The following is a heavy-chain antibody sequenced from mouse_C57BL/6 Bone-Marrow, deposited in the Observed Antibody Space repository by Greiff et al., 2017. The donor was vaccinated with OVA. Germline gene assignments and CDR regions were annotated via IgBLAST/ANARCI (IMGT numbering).Heavy chain of an antibody. Sequence: QVQLQQPGAELVMPGASVKLSCKASGYTFTSYWMHWVKQRPGQGLEWIGEIDPSDSYTNYNQKFKGKSTLTVDKSSSTAYMQLSSLTSEDSAVYYCARGGDGYYYCDYWGQGTTLTVSS. J-gene: IGHJ2*01. D-gene: IGHD2-3*01. CDR2: IDPSDSYT. CDR3: ARGGDGYYYCDY. V-gene: IGHV1-69*01. CDR1: GYTFTSYW.